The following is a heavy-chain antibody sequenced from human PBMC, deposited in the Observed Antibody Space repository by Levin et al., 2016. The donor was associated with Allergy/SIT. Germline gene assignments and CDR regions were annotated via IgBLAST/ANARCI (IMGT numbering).Heavy chain of an antibody. CDR3: AMTTVTTEDY. CDR1: GFIISSYA. Sequence: GESLKISCAASGFIISSYAMRLGPPGSEGRGWEWVSTFSGSGGNTYYADSVKGRFTFSRDNSKNTVYLQMDSLRAEDTALYYCAMTTVTTEDYWGQGTLVTVSP. V-gene: IGHV3-23*01. D-gene: IGHD4-17*01. J-gene: IGHJ4*02. CDR2: FSGSGGNT.